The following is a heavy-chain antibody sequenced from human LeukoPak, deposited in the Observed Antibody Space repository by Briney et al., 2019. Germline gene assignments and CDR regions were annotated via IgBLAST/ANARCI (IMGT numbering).Heavy chain of an antibody. CDR2: IRYDGSNK. Sequence: GGSLRLSCAASGFTFSSYGMHWVRQAPGKGLEWVAFIRYDGSNKYYADSVKGRLTISRDNSKNTLYLQMTNLRGDDTAVYYCAKEKNSYSSSSGQGYWGQGTLVTVSS. CDR1: GFTFSSYG. CDR3: AKEKNSYSSSSGQGY. J-gene: IGHJ4*02. D-gene: IGHD6-6*01. V-gene: IGHV3-30*02.